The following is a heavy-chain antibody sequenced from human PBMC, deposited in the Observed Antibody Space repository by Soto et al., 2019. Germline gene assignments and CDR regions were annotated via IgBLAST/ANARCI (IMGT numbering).Heavy chain of an antibody. D-gene: IGHD1-26*01. V-gene: IGHV4-39*01. J-gene: IGHJ3*02. Sequence: QLQLQESGPGLVKPSETLSLTCTVSGGSISSSSYYWGWIRQPPGKGLEWIGSIYYSGSTYYNPSLKSRVTISVDTSKNQFSLKLSSVTAADTAVYYCARTSCDHDAFDIWGQGTMVTVSS. CDR3: ARTSCDHDAFDI. CDR2: IYYSGST. CDR1: GGSISSSSYY.